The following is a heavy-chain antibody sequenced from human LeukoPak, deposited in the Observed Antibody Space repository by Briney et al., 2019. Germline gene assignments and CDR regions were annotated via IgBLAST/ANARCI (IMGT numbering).Heavy chain of an antibody. CDR2: ISWNSGSV. J-gene: IGHJ6*02. CDR1: GFTFDDYA. Sequence: PGRSLRLSCAASGFTFDDYAMHWARQAPGKGLEWVSGISWNSGSVDYADSVKGRFTISRDSAKNSPYLQMNSLRAEDTALYYCAKGETGESYYYYGMDVWGQGTTVTVSS. D-gene: IGHD7-27*01. CDR3: AKGETGESYYYYGMDV. V-gene: IGHV3-9*01.